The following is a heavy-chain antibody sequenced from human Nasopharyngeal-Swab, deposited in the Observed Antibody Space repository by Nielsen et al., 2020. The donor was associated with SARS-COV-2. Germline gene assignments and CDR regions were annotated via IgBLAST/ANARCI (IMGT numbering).Heavy chain of an antibody. CDR1: GFPLRTSGVG. J-gene: IGHJ4*02. D-gene: IGHD6-13*01. CDR2: IYLDDDK. CDR3: AHRKSRSWYGY. V-gene: IGHV2-5*02. Sequence: SGPTLVQPTHTLTLTCTFSGFPLRTSGVGVGWIRQPPGKALEWLALIYLDDDKRYSPSLKSRLTITKDTPKNQVVLTMTNMDPVDTATYYCAHRKSRSWYGYWGQGTLVTVSS.